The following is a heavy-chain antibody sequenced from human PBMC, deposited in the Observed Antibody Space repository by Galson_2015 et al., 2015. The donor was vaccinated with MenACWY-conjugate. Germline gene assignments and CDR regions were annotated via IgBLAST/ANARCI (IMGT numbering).Heavy chain of an antibody. CDR2: IKADGSFS. CDR1: GFTFNNYW. Sequence: SLRLSCAASGFTFNNYWMHWVRQPPGKGLEWISYIKADGSFSNYADSAKGRFTISTDNAKNMVYLQMDGLGDEDTAVYFCAGDNNWSFDSWGQGTLVPVSS. J-gene: IGHJ4*02. V-gene: IGHV3-74*01. CDR3: AGDNNWSFDS. D-gene: IGHD1-1*01.